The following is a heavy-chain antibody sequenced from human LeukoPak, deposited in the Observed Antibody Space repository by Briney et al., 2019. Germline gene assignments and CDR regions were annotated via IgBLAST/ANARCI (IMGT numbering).Heavy chain of an antibody. D-gene: IGHD2-15*01. J-gene: IGHJ4*02. Sequence: GASVKVSCKASGYTFTGYYMHWARQAPGQGLEWMGWINPNSGGTNYAQKFQGRVTMTRDTSISTAYMELSRLRSDDTAVYYCARDRRYCSGGSCYSGLGYWGQGTLVTVSS. CDR3: ARDRRYCSGGSCYSGLGY. CDR2: INPNSGGT. CDR1: GYTFTGYY. V-gene: IGHV1-2*02.